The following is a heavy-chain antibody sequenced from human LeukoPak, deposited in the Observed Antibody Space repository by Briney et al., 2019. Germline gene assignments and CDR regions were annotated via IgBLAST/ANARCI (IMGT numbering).Heavy chain of an antibody. CDR3: TREVDTRSPY. V-gene: IGHV3-74*03. Sequence: GGSLRLSCAASGFTFSSHWMHWVRQAPGKGLVWVSRINGDGSNTTYADSVKGRFTISRGNAKNTLYLQMNSLKSEDTAIYYCTREVDTRSPYWGQGTLVTVSS. CDR1: GFTFSSHW. J-gene: IGHJ4*02. CDR2: INGDGSNT.